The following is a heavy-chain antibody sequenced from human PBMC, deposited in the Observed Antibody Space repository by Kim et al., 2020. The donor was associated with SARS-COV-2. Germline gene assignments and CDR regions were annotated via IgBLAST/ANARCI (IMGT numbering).Heavy chain of an antibody. CDR2: INPNSGGT. J-gene: IGHJ4*02. D-gene: IGHD5-12*01. V-gene: IGHV1-2*04. CDR1: GYTFTGYY. Sequence: ASVKVSCKASGYTFTGYYMHWVRQAPGQGLEWMGWINPNSGGTNYAQKFQGWVTMTRDTSISTAYMELSRLRSDDTAVYYCARGFSRDGYNLDYFDYWGQGTLVTVSS. CDR3: ARGFSRDGYNLDYFDY.